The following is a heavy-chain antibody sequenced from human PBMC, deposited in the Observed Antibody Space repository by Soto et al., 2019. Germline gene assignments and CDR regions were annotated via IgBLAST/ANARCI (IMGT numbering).Heavy chain of an antibody. V-gene: IGHV1-69*01. CDR1: GDTFSTYG. J-gene: IGHJ3*02. D-gene: IGHD3-3*01. CDR3: AREPGEFWTTTSYVFDI. CDR2: IIPAIGTP. Sequence: QVQLVQSGAEVKKPGSSAKVSCKASGDTFSTYGISWVRQAPGQGLEWLGGIIPAIGTPHYAQKFQGRVTITADESTSTAYMELRSLRSEDTAMYYCAREPGEFWTTTSYVFDIWGQGTMVTVSS.